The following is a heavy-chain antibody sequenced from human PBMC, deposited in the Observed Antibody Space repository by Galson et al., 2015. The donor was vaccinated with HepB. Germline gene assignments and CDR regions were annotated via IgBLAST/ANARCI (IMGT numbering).Heavy chain of an antibody. J-gene: IGHJ2*01. V-gene: IGHV1-2*02. CDR2: INPNSGGT. CDR1: GYTFTGYY. Sequence: SVKVSCKASGYTFTGYYMHWVRQAPGQGLEWMGWINPNSGGTNYAQKFQGRVTMTRDTSISTAYMELSSVTAADTAVYYCARVYVYSGYDSLWYFDLWGRGTLVTVSS. D-gene: IGHD5-12*01. CDR3: ARVYVYSGYDSLWYFDL.